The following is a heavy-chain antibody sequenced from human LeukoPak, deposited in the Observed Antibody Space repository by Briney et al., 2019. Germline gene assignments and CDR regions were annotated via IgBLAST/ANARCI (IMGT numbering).Heavy chain of an antibody. CDR1: GGTFSSYT. CDR3: AREKDFGVVISPRYYYYYMDV. V-gene: IGHV1-69*08. Sequence: SVKVSCKASGGTFSSYTISWVRQAPGQGLEWMGRIIPILGTANYAQKFQGRVTITADKSTSTAYMELSSLRSEDTAVYYCAREKDFGVVISPRYYYYYMDVWGKGTTVTVSS. J-gene: IGHJ6*03. CDR2: IIPILGTA. D-gene: IGHD3-3*01.